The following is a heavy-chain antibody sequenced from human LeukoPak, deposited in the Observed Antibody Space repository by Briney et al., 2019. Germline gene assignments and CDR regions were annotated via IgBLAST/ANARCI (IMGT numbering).Heavy chain of an antibody. CDR1: GYTFSRYG. CDR3: ARDNSVGDYAWWFDP. Sequence: ASVKVSCKASGYTFSRYGINWVRQAPGQGLEWMGLINPSGGTTRYAQKFQGRVTMTRDLSTSTDYMELSSLRSDDTAVYFCARDNSVGDYAWWFDPWGQGTLVTVSS. J-gene: IGHJ5*02. D-gene: IGHD1-26*01. CDR2: INPSGGTT. V-gene: IGHV1-46*01.